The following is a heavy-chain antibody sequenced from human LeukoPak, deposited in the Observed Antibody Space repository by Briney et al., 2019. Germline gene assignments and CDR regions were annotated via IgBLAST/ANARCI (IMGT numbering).Heavy chain of an antibody. V-gene: IGHV3-30*03. CDR2: ISYDGSNK. Sequence: QPGGSLRLSCAASGFTFSSYGMHWVRKAPGKGLEWVAVISYDGSNKYYADSVKGRFTISRDNAKNSLYLQMNSLRAEDTAVYYCARTLRFFRFLDVWGQGTTVTVSS. CDR1: GFTFSSYG. J-gene: IGHJ6*02. D-gene: IGHD3-3*01. CDR3: ARTLRFFRFLDV.